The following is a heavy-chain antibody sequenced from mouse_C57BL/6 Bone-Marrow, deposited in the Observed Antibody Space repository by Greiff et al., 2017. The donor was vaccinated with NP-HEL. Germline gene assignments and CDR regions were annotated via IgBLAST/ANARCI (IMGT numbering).Heavy chain of an antibody. Sequence: EVKVVESGGGLVKPGGSLKLSCAASGFTFSDYGMHWVRQAPEKGLEWVAYISGGSSTIYYADTVKGRFTISRDNAKNTLFLQMTSLRSEDTAMYYCARGYFDYWGQGTTLTVSS. V-gene: IGHV5-17*01. CDR2: ISGGSSTI. J-gene: IGHJ2*01. CDR1: GFTFSDYG. CDR3: ARGYFDY.